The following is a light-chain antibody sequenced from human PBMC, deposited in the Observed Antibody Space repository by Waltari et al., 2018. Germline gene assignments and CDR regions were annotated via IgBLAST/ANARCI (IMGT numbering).Light chain of an antibody. V-gene: IGKV3-15*01. Sequence: EIVMTQSPVTLSVSPGGRATLPCRPSQSVSINLAWYQQKPGQAPRLLIYAASTSATDVPARFSGSGSGTEFTLTISSLQSEDFAVYYCQHYNNWPPGTTFGQGTKLEIK. J-gene: IGKJ1*01. CDR2: AAS. CDR3: QHYNNWPPGTT. CDR1: QSVSIN.